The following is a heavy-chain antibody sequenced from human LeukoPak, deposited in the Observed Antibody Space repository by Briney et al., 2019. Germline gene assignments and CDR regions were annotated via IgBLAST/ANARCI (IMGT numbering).Heavy chain of an antibody. CDR2: IYPGDSDT. Sequence: PGESLKISCKGSGYSFTSYWIAWVRQMPGKGLEWMGIIYPGDSDTRYSPSFQGQVTISADKSISTAYLQWSSLKASDTAMYYCARRGATYSSSWYGVDWFDPWGQGTLVTVSS. V-gene: IGHV5-51*01. D-gene: IGHD6-13*01. CDR1: GYSFTSYW. J-gene: IGHJ5*02. CDR3: ARRGATYSSSWYGVDWFDP.